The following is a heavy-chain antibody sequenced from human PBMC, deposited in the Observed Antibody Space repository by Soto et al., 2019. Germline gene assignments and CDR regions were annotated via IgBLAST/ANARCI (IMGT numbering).Heavy chain of an antibody. J-gene: IGHJ4*02. CDR2: ISGSGGST. D-gene: IGHD3-9*01. V-gene: IGHV3-23*01. CDR1: GFTFGSYA. CDR3: AKVSYDILTGYSPDY. Sequence: EVQLLQSGGGLVQPGESLRLSCAASGFTFGSYAMSWVRQAPGEGLEWVSVISGSGGSTYYADSVKGRFIISRDNSKNTLYLQMNSMRAEDTAVFYSAKVSYDILTGYSPDYWGQGTLVTISS.